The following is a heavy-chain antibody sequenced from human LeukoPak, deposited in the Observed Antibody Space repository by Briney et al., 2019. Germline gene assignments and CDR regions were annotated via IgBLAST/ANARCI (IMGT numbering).Heavy chain of an antibody. V-gene: IGHV3-53*01. CDR1: GFTVSSNY. CDR2: IYGGGST. Sequence: GGSLRVSCAASGFTVSSNYMTWVRQAPGKGLEWVSIIYGGGSTYYADSVKGRFTISRDNSKNTLYLQMNSLRAEDTAVYYCARGEAVAGIAPHIDYWGQGTLVTVSS. CDR3: ARGEAVAGIAPHIDY. J-gene: IGHJ4*02. D-gene: IGHD6-19*01.